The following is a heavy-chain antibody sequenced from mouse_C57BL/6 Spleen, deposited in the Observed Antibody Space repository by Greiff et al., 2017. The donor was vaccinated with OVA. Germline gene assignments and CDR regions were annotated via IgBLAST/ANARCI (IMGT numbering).Heavy chain of an antibody. J-gene: IGHJ4*01. D-gene: IGHD1-1*01. V-gene: IGHV1-77*01. Sequence: VQLQQSGAELVKPGASVKISCKASGYTFTDYYLNWVKQRPGQGLVWIGKIGPGSGSTYYNEKFKGKATLTADKSSSTAYMQLSSLTSEDSAVYVCALTTVVARYAMDYWGQGTSVTVSS. CDR1: GYTFTDYY. CDR2: IGPGSGST. CDR3: ALTTVVARYAMDY.